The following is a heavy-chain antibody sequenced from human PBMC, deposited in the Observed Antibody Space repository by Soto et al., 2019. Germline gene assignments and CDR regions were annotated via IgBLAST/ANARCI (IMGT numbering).Heavy chain of an antibody. CDR2: IFPLTDIP. J-gene: IGHJ4*02. CDR1: GGTFMNYP. Sequence: SVKVSCKTSGGTFMNYPINWVRQAPGQGLEWMGSIFPLTDIPDYAQNFQARLTISADKSTSTAYMELSSLTSDDTAMYFCARGPLVVLNYFESWGQGTLVTVSS. CDR3: ARGPLVVLNYFES. V-gene: IGHV1-69*04.